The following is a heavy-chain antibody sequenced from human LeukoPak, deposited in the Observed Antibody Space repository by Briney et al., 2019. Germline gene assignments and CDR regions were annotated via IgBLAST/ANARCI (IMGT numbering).Heavy chain of an antibody. CDR1: GLTFDDHA. V-gene: IGHV3-9*01. Sequence: RTGGSLRLSCAASGLTFDDHAMHWVRQLPGKGLEWVSGIVWNSAAIGYADSVKGRFTVSRDNAKNSLYLQMNSLRAEDTALYYCAKDVVFRGAKWDGFHIWGHGTMVTVSS. D-gene: IGHD3-10*01. CDR3: AKDVVFRGAKWDGFHI. J-gene: IGHJ3*02. CDR2: IVWNSAAI.